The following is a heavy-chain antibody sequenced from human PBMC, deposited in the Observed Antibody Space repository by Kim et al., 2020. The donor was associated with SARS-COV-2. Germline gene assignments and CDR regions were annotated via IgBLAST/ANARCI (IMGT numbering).Heavy chain of an antibody. Sequence: SETLSLTCIVSGGSISSYYWSWIRQPPGMGLEWIGYIFYSGSTNYNPSLKSRVTISVDTSKSQFSLRLTSVTAADTAVYYCARMGYCSGGSCYHYWGQGTLVTVSS. D-gene: IGHD2-15*01. CDR1: GGSISSYY. V-gene: IGHV4-59*13. CDR3: ARMGYCSGGSCYHY. CDR2: IFYSGST. J-gene: IGHJ4*02.